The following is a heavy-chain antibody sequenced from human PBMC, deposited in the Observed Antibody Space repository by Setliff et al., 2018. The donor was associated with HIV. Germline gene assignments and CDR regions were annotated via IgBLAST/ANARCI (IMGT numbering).Heavy chain of an antibody. Sequence: TGGSLRLSCAASGFTFSSYWMSWVRQAPGKGLEWVANIKQDGSEKYYVDSVKGRFTISRDNAKNSLYLQMNSLRAEDTAVYYCAREREWLFNNWLDPWGQGTLVTVSS. J-gene: IGHJ5*02. V-gene: IGHV3-7*01. CDR3: AREREWLFNNWLDP. CDR2: IKQDGSEK. D-gene: IGHD3-3*01. CDR1: GFTFSSYW.